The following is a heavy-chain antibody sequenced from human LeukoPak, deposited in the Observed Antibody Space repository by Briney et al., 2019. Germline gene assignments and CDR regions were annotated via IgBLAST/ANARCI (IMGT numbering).Heavy chain of an antibody. CDR3: ARDQRIWSGGYYGMDV. CDR1: GFTFSSYA. D-gene: IGHD3-3*01. J-gene: IGHJ6*02. V-gene: IGHV3-30-3*01. Sequence: GRSLRLSCAASGFTFSSYAMHWVRQAPGKGLEWVAVISYDGSNKYYADSVKGRFTISRDNSKNKLYLQMNSLRAEDTAVYYCARDQRIWSGGYYGMDVWGQGTTVTVSS. CDR2: ISYDGSNK.